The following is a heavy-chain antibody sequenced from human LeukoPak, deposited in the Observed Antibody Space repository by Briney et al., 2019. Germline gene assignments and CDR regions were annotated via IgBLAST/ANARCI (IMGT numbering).Heavy chain of an antibody. CDR3: AKAAGEMALITGEYFDY. D-gene: IGHD5-24*01. CDR1: GFNFEDYD. Sequence: GGSLRLSCAASGFNFEDYDMHWVRQAPGKGLEWVSLISWDGGDTYYGDSVKGRFTISRDNGKNSLYLQMNSLRPEDTASYYCAKAAGEMALITGEYFDYWGQGTLVTVSS. V-gene: IGHV3-43D*03. J-gene: IGHJ4*02. CDR2: ISWDGGDT.